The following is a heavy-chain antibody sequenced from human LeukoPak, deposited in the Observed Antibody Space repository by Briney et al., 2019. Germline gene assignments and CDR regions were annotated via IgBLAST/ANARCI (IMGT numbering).Heavy chain of an antibody. D-gene: IGHD6-19*01. CDR3: ARTPSSSGWHGQLYYFDY. CDR1: GGSFSGYY. V-gene: IGHV4-34*01. J-gene: IGHJ4*02. Sequence: PSETLSLTCAVYGGSFSGYYWSWIRQPPGKGLEWIGEINHSGSTNYNPSLKSRVTISVDTSKNQFSLKPSSVTAADTAVYYCARTPSSSGWHGQLYYFDYWGQGTLVTVSS. CDR2: INHSGST.